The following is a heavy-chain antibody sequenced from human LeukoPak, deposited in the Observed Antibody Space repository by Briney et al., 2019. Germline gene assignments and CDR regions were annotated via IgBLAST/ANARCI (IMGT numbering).Heavy chain of an antibody. D-gene: IGHD5-18*01. CDR2: ISHSGYT. V-gene: IGHV4-31*03. CDR1: GASISSEAYY. J-gene: IGHJ4*02. Sequence: PSQTLSLTCTVSGASISSEAYYWSWVRQHPAKGLEWIAYISHSGYTYYNPSLNGRATISVGMSRSQFSLKLSSVTAADTVVYYCARVRGYSYGELDFWGQGTLVTVSS. CDR3: ARVRGYSYGELDF.